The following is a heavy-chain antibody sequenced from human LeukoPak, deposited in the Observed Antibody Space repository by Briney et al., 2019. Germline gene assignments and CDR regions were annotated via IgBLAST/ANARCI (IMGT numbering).Heavy chain of an antibody. Sequence: PSETLSLTCTVSGGSISSHYWSWIRQPPGKGLEWIGYIYYSGSTNYNPSLKSRVTISVDTSKNQFSLKLSSVTAADTAVYYCARGRGYQLLYWGQGTLVTVSS. CDR1: GGSISSHY. J-gene: IGHJ4*02. CDR3: ARGRGYQLLY. CDR2: IYYSGST. V-gene: IGHV4-59*11. D-gene: IGHD2-2*01.